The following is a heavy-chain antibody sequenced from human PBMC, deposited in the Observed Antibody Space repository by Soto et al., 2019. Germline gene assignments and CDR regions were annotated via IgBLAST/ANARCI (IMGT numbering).Heavy chain of an antibody. D-gene: IGHD6-19*01. J-gene: IGHJ3*01. Sequence: EVELVESGGGVVRPGGSLRLSCAASGFRFDDFGMSWVRQAPGKGLEWVSGITWNSGSTGYADSVKGRFRISRDNAKNSLYLQMDSLRAEDTAFYYCARDGGVAVAVDAFDLWGQGTMVTMSS. CDR2: ITWNSGST. CDR1: GFRFDDFG. CDR3: ARDGGVAVAVDAFDL. V-gene: IGHV3-20*04.